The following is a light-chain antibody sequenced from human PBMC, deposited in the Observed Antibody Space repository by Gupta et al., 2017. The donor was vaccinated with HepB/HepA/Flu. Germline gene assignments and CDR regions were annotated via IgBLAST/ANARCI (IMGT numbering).Light chain of an antibody. CDR3: MQSTHFPRS. CDR1: QSLIHSDGNIY. V-gene: IGKV2-24*01. CDR2: GVS. J-gene: IGKJ2*04. Sequence: DIVLTKPQLSSSVTLGQPASISCRSSQSLIHSDGNIYFNWLHKRPGQPPRLLIYGVSLRFSGVPDRFIGSGTGADFTLKITRVEAEDVGIYYCMQSTHFPRSFGQGTKLEIK.